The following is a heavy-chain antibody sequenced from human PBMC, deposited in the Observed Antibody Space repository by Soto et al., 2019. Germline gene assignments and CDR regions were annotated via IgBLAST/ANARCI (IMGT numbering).Heavy chain of an antibody. D-gene: IGHD3-22*01. CDR2: IYHSGST. Sequence: SETLSLTCAVSGGSISSGGYSWSWIRQPPGKGLEWIGYIYHSGSTYYNPSLKSRVTISVDRSKNQFSLKLSSVTAADTAVYYCARAYDSRPLSWFDPWGQGTLVTVSS. CDR3: ARAYDSRPLSWFDP. V-gene: IGHV4-30-2*01. J-gene: IGHJ5*02. CDR1: GGSISSGGYS.